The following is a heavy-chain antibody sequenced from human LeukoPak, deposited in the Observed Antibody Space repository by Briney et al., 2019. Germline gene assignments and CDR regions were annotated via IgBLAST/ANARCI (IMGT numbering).Heavy chain of an antibody. J-gene: IGHJ5*02. V-gene: IGHV3-23*01. CDR3: AKGGGRAVAGTGRRAWNWFDP. D-gene: IGHD6-19*01. Sequence: GGSLRLSCAASGFTFSSYAMSWVRQAPGKGLEWVSAISGSGGSTSYADSVKGRFTISRDNSKNTLYLQMNSLRAEDTAVYYCAKGGGRAVAGTGRRAWNWFDPWGQGTLVTVSS. CDR2: ISGSGGST. CDR1: GFTFSSYA.